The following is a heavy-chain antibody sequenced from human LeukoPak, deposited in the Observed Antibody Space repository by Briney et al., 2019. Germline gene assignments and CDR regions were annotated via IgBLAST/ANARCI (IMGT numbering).Heavy chain of an antibody. CDR1: GFSFSDSV. V-gene: IGHV3-30-3*01. Sequence: GGSLRLSCVASGFSFSDSVIHWVRQAPGKGLEWVAVISYDGSNKYYADSVKGRFTISRDNSKNTLYLQMNSLRAEDTAVYYCARSSSLLRGYFDYWGQGTLVTVSS. CDR2: ISYDGSNK. J-gene: IGHJ4*02. CDR3: ARSSSLLRGYFDY. D-gene: IGHD2-15*01.